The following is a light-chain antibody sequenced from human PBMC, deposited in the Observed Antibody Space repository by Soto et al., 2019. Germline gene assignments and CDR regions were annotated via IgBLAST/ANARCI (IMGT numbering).Light chain of an antibody. CDR2: GAS. J-gene: IGKJ5*01. V-gene: IGKV3-20*01. CDR1: PSISSSY. Sequence: EIVLTQSPGTLSLSPGERATLSCRASPSISSSYLAWYQQKPGQAPRLLISGASSRATGIPARFSGSGSGTDFTITISRLEPEDSAVYYCQQYGSSPPITVGQGTRLEIK. CDR3: QQYGSSPPIT.